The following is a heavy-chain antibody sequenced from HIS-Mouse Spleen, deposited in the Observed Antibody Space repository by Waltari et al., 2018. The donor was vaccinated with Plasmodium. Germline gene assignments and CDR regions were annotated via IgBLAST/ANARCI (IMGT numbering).Heavy chain of an antibody. CDR2: INPNSGGT. J-gene: IGHJ1*01. V-gene: IGHV1-2*02. D-gene: IGHD6-13*01. Sequence: QVQLVQSGAEVKKPGASVKVSCKASGYTFTGYYMHWVRQAPGHGLEWRGRINPNSGGTNYAPKFQGRVTMTRDTSISTAYMELSRLRSDDTAVYYCARVLGYKAAAGTFVEYFQHWGQGTLVTVSS. CDR1: GYTFTGYY. CDR3: ARVLGYKAAAGTFVEYFQH.